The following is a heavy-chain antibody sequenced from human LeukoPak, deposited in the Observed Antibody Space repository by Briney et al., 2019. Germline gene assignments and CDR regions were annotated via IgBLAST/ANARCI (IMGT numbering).Heavy chain of an antibody. CDR1: GLTFSSYS. Sequence: GGSLRLSCAASGLTFSSYSMNWVRQAPGKGLEWVSSISSASSNIYYADPVKGRFTISRDNAKNSLYLQMNSLRDEDTAVYYCARDLLWAFDYWGQGTLVTVAS. CDR2: ISSASSNI. CDR3: ARDLLWAFDY. V-gene: IGHV3-21*01. D-gene: IGHD2-21*01. J-gene: IGHJ4*02.